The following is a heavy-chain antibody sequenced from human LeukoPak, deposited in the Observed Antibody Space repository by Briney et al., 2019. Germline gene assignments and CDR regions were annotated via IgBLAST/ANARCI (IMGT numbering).Heavy chain of an antibody. D-gene: IGHD3-10*01. CDR3: AKAEDYGSGSYRLNNDAFDI. J-gene: IGHJ3*02. CDR1: GFTLSSNW. Sequence: HAGGSLRLSCVASGFTLSSNWMHWVRQAPGKGLVWLSRINDVGSSTPYADSVKGRFTISRDNAKNTLFLQMNSLRAEDTAVYYCAKAEDYGSGSYRLNNDAFDIWGQGTMVTVSS. V-gene: IGHV3-74*01. CDR2: INDVGSST.